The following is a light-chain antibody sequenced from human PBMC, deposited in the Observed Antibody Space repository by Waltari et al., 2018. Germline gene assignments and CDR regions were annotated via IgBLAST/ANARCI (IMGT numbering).Light chain of an antibody. Sequence: DIHLTPSPSTLYASVGDSVTITCRASQSVSTWLALYQQKPGKAPKLLIYKASSWRSGVPSRFSGSGSGTEFTLTISSLQPDDFATYYCQQYDSYLYTFGQGTKVEIQ. CDR3: QQYDSYLYT. J-gene: IGKJ2*01. CDR1: QSVSTW. V-gene: IGKV1-5*03. CDR2: KAS.